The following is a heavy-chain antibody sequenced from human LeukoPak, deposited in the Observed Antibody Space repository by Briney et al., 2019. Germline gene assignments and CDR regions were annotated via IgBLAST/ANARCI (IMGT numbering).Heavy chain of an antibody. CDR2: ISGSGGST. CDR3: AKDNWRYYGSGSYFDY. CDR1: GYTFSSYD. Sequence: GGSVRLSCAASGYTFSSYDMSWVRQAPGKGLEWVSAISGSGGSTYYADSVKGRFTISRDNSKNTLYLQMNSLRAEDTAVYYCAKDNWRYYGSGSYFDYWGQGTLVTVSS. V-gene: IGHV3-23*01. J-gene: IGHJ4*02. D-gene: IGHD3-10*01.